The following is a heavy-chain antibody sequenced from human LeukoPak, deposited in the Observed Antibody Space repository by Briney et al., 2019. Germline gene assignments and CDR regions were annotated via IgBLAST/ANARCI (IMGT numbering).Heavy chain of an antibody. D-gene: IGHD5-18*01. J-gene: IGHJ4*02. V-gene: IGHV4-34*01. CDR1: GGSFSGYY. CDR2: INQSGST. CDR3: ARGGGWLDY. Sequence: SETLSLTCAVYGGSFSGYYWSWIRQPPGKGLEWIGEINQSGSTNYNPSLKSRVTISVDTSKNQFSLKLTSVTAADTAVYYCARGGGWLDYWGQGALVTVSS.